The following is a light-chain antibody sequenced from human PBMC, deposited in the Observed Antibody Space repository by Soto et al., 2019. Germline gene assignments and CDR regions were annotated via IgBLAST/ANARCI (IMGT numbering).Light chain of an antibody. Sequence: EIVMTQSPATLSVSPGERATLSCRASQTIGSNLAWYQQKPGQPPRLLIYDASTRATDIPARFTGSGSGTDFTLTIRRLEPEDFAVYYCQQYGSSTWTFGQGTKVDI. CDR1: QTIGSN. V-gene: IGKV3-15*01. CDR2: DAS. CDR3: QQYGSSTWT. J-gene: IGKJ1*01.